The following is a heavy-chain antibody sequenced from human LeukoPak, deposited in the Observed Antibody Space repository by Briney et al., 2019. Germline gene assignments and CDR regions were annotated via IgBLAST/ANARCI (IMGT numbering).Heavy chain of an antibody. V-gene: IGHV4-34*01. J-gene: IGHJ4*02. Sequence: SETLSLTCDVSGVSFITYYRSWIRQSPEKGLEWIGEVNHSGYTNYNPSLKSRVTISVDTSKNQFSLKLSSVTAADTAVYYCARQLYGSDYWGQGTLVTVSS. CDR2: VNHSGYT. CDR3: ARQLYGSDY. CDR1: GVSFITYY. D-gene: IGHD4-17*01.